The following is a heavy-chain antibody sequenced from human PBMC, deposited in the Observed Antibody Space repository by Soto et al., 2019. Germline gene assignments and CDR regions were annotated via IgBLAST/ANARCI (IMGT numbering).Heavy chain of an antibody. CDR1: GFTFSSYA. CDR3: AKDRTIFGVVTYYYGMDV. Sequence: GGSLRLSCAASGFTFSSYAMSWVRQAPGKGLEWVSAISGSGGSTYYADSVKGRFTISRDNSKNTLYLQMNSLRAEDTAVYYCAKDRTIFGVVTYYYGMDVWGQGTTVTSP. V-gene: IGHV3-23*01. CDR2: ISGSGGST. D-gene: IGHD3-3*01. J-gene: IGHJ6*02.